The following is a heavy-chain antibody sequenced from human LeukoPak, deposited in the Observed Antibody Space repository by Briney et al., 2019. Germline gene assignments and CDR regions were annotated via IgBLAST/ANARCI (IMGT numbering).Heavy chain of an antibody. J-gene: IGHJ6*02. CDR1: GDSVSSNSAA. Sequence: SRTLSLTCAISGDSVSSNSAAWTWLRQSPSRGLEWLGRTYYRSKWYNDYAVSVKSRITINPDTSKNQFPLQLNSVTPEDTAVYYCARQWELVPYYGMDVWGQGTTVTVSS. D-gene: IGHD1-26*01. CDR2: TYYRSKWYN. CDR3: ARQWELVPYYGMDV. V-gene: IGHV6-1*01.